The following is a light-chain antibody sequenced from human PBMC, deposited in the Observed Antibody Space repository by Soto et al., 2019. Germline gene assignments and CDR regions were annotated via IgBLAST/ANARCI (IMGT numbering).Light chain of an antibody. Sequence: QSALTQPASVSGSPGQSITISCTGTSSDVGSYNLVSWYQHHPGKAPKLMIYDVTNRPSGVSSRFSGSKSGNTASLTISGLQAEDEADYYCSSYTRSTTLVVFGGGTKLTVL. CDR3: SSYTRSTTLVV. V-gene: IGLV2-14*02. CDR1: SSDVGSYNL. J-gene: IGLJ2*01. CDR2: DVT.